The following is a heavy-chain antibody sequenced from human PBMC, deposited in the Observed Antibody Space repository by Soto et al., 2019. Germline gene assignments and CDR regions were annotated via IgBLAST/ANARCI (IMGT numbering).Heavy chain of an antibody. J-gene: IGHJ4*02. V-gene: IGHV3-72*01. CDR3: VRTAHYGSGTWNFDF. CDR1: GFTLSDHY. D-gene: IGHD3-10*01. Sequence: EVQLVESGGGLVQPGGSLRLSCAGSGFTLSDHYMDWVRQAPGKGLEWVGRTRNKANRYTTEYAASVKGRFTVSSDESMNSLQLQMNSLKTEDTAVYYCVRTAHYGSGTWNFDFWGQGTVVTVSS. CDR2: TRNKANRYTT.